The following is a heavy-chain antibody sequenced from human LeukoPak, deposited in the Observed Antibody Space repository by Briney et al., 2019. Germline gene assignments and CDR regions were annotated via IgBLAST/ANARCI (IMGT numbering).Heavy chain of an antibody. Sequence: SVKVSCKASGGTFSSYAISWVRQAPGQGLEWMGGIIPIFGTANYAQKFQGRVTITADKSTSTAYMELSSLRSEDTAVYYCARDRGSGSYPSPYYYYYGMDVWGQGTTVTVSS. CDR3: ARDRGSGSYPSPYYYYYGMDV. V-gene: IGHV1-69*06. CDR1: GGTFSSYA. J-gene: IGHJ6*02. D-gene: IGHD3-10*01. CDR2: IIPIFGTA.